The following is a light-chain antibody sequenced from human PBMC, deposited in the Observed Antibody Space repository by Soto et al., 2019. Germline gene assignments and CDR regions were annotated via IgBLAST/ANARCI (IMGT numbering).Light chain of an antibody. CDR2: DAS. CDR3: QQYNTYWT. CDR1: QSISSW. V-gene: IGKV1-5*01. Sequence: DIQMTQSPSTLSASVGYRVTITCRASQSISSWVAWYQQKPGKVPKLLIYDASSLESGVPSRFSGSGSGTEFTLTINSLQPDDFATYYCQQYNTYWTFGQGTKVDIK. J-gene: IGKJ1*01.